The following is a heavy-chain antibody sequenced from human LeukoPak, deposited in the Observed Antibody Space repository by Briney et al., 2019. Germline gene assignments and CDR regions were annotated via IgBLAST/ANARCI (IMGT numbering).Heavy chain of an antibody. Sequence: GGSLRLSCAATGFSFSSHAMGWVRQPPGEGLEWVSGVDNSGDTTYFAGSVKGRFTISRDNSKNTLFLQINSLRVEDTAVYYCTRGCTGGSCLFPDGMDIWGQGTTVTVSS. CDR1: GFSFSSHA. CDR3: TRGCTGGSCLFPDGMDI. J-gene: IGHJ6*02. D-gene: IGHD2-8*02. V-gene: IGHV3-23*01. CDR2: VDNSGDTT.